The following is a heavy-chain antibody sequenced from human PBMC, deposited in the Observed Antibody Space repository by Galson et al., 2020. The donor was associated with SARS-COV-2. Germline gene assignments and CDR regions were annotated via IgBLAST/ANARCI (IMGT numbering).Heavy chain of an antibody. V-gene: IGHV2-5*01. J-gene: IGHJ5*02. Sequence: SGPTLVKPTQTLTLTCTFSGVSLSTRGVGVGWIRQPPGKALEWLALIYWNDAQRYSPSLKDRLTITRDTSRNQVVLTMTDMDPVDSATYYCVHTRAYYDVLSAYAYFGGFDPWGQGTLVTVSS. CDR3: VHTRAYYDVLSAYAYFGGFDP. CDR1: GVSLSTRGVG. CDR2: IYWNDAQ. D-gene: IGHD3-3*01.